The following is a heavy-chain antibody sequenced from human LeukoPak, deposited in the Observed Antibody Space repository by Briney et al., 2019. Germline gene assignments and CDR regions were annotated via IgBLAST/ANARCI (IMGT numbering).Heavy chain of an antibody. J-gene: IGHJ6*04. CDR3: AREGVYGMDV. V-gene: IGHV4-31*03. CDR2: IYYSGST. Sequence: SETLSLTCTVSGGSISSGGYYWSWIRQHPGKGLEWIGYIYYSGSTYYNPSLKSRVTISVDTSKNQFSLKLSSVTAADAAVYYCAREGVYGMDVWGKGTTVTVSS. D-gene: IGHD3-10*01. CDR1: GGSISSGGYY.